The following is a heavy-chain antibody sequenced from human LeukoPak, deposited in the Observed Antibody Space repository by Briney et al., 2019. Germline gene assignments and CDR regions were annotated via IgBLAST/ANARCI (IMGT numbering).Heavy chain of an antibody. J-gene: IGHJ4*02. V-gene: IGHV4-39*01. CDR1: GGSISSSSYY. Sequence: SETLSLTCTVSGGSISSSSYYWGWIRQPPGKGLEWIGSIYYSGSTYYNPSLKSRVTIYVDTSKNQFSLKLSSVTAADTAVYYCAGNRYYYDSSGYYYEFDYWGQGTLVTVSS. CDR2: IYYSGST. CDR3: AGNRYYYDSSGYYYEFDY. D-gene: IGHD3-22*01.